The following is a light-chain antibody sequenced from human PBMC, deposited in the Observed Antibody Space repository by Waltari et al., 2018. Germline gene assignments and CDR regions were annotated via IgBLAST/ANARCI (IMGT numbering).Light chain of an antibody. CDR1: SLRRYY. CDR2: GKN. Sequence: SSELTQDPAVSVALGQTVRITCQGDSLRRYYASWYQQKPGQAPVLVIYGKNNRPSGIPDRFSGSSSGNTASLTITGAQAEDEADYYCNSRDSSLLVVFGGGTKLTVL. J-gene: IGLJ2*01. CDR3: NSRDSSLLVV. V-gene: IGLV3-19*01.